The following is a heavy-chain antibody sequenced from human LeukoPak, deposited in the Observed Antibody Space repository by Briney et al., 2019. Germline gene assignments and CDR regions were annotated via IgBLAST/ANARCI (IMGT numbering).Heavy chain of an antibody. CDR2: IYYSGST. D-gene: IGHD6-13*01. Sequence: PSETLSLTCTVSGGSISSGDYYWSWIRQPPGKGLEWIGYIYYSGSTYYNPSLKSRVTISVDTSKNQFSLKLSSVTAADTAVYYCARDRGSSWVSGYYFDYWGQGTLVTVSS. CDR3: ARDRGSSWVSGYYFDY. V-gene: IGHV4-30-4*08. J-gene: IGHJ4*02. CDR1: GGSISSGDYY.